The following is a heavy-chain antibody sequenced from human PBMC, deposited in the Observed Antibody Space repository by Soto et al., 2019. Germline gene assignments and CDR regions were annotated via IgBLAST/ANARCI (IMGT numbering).Heavy chain of an antibody. V-gene: IGHV2-70*11. Sequence: SGPTLVNPTQTLTLTCTFSGFSLSTSGMCVSWIRQPPGKALEWLARIDWDDDKYYSTSLKTRLTISKDTSKNQVVLAMTNMDPVDTATYYCARSTTVTTLGDVWGQGTTVTVSS. J-gene: IGHJ6*02. CDR3: ARSTTVTTLGDV. CDR2: IDWDDDK. D-gene: IGHD4-4*01. CDR1: GFSLSTSGMC.